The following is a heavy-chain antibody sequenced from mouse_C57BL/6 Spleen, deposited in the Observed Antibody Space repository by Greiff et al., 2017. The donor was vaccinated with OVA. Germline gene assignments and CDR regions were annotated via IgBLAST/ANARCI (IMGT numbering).Heavy chain of an antibody. CDR1: GFTFTDYY. CDR2: INYDGSST. J-gene: IGHJ2*01. CDR3: ARGAGNLDY. Sequence: EVQVVESEAGLVQPGSSMKLSCTASGFTFTDYYMPWVRQVPEQGLEWVANINYDGSSTYYLDSLKSRFIITRDNAKNILYLQMSRLKAEDTATYYCARGAGNLDYWGQGTTLTVSS. D-gene: IGHD3-3*01. V-gene: IGHV5-16*01.